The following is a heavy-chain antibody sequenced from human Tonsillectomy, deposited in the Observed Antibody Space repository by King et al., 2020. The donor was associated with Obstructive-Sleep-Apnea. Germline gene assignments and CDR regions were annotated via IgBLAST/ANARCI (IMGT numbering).Heavy chain of an antibody. CDR3: ARVRRDGVTGYAYDM. J-gene: IGHJ3*02. D-gene: IGHD2-21*02. CDR2: ITGSGSPT. V-gene: IGHV3-11*01. CDR1: EFTFSDYY. Sequence: VQLVESGGDLVKPGGSLRLSCAASEFTFSDYYMSWIRQAPGKGLEWVSYITGSGSPTYYADSVKGRFTISRDNAKKSLYLQMNSLRADDTAIYFCARVRRDGVTGYAYDMWGQGTMVTVSS.